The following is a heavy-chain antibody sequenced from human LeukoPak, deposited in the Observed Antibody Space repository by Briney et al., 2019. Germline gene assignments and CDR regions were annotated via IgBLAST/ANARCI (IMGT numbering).Heavy chain of an antibody. Sequence: GGSLRLSCAASGFTFSSYAMSWVRQAPGKGLEWVSVISGSGGNTHYADSVKGRFTISRDNSKNTLFLQMNSLRAEDTAVYYCAKTRYYYYGMDVWGQGTTVTVSS. CDR3: AKTRYYYYGMDV. V-gene: IGHV3-23*01. CDR2: ISGSGGNT. CDR1: GFTFSSYA. J-gene: IGHJ6*02.